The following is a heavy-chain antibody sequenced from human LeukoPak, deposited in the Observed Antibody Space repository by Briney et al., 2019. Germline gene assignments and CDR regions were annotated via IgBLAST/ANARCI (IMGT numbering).Heavy chain of an antibody. J-gene: IGHJ4*02. CDR1: GFTFSSYG. CDR3: VRGPNRFFDY. CDR2: ISYDGSNK. V-gene: IGHV3-30*03. Sequence: GRSLRLSCAASGFTFSSYGMHWVRQAPGKGLEWVAVISYDGSNKYYADSVKGRFTISRDNSKNTLYLQMNSLRAEDTAVYYCVRGPNRFFDYWGQGTLVTVSS. D-gene: IGHD1-14*01.